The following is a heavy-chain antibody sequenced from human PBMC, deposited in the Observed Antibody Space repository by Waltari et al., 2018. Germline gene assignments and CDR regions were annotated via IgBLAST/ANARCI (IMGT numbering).Heavy chain of an antibody. Sequence: QVQLVQSGAEVKKPGSSVKVSCKASGGTFSSYTISWVRQAPGQGLEWMGRFIPYLGLANYVQKCYVRVTITADKSTSTAYMELRSLRSEDTAVDYCARDVRQYYYDSSGYYAYDIWGQGTMVTVSS. V-gene: IGHV1-69*08. J-gene: IGHJ3*02. CDR3: ARDVRQYYYDSSGYYAYDI. CDR2: FIPYLGLA. D-gene: IGHD3-22*01. CDR1: GGTFSSYT.